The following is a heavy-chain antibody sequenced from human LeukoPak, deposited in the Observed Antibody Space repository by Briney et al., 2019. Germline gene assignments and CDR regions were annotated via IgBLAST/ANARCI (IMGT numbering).Heavy chain of an antibody. D-gene: IGHD3-10*01. V-gene: IGHV1-69*04. CDR3: ARDLRDGSASPDYYYGMDV. Sequence: ASVKVSCKASGGTFSSYTISWVRQAPGPGLEWLGRIIPILGIANYAQKFQGRVTITADKSTSTAYMELSSLRSEDTAVYYCARDLRDGSASPDYYYGMDVWGQGTTVTVSS. CDR2: IIPILGIA. CDR1: GGTFSSYT. J-gene: IGHJ6*02.